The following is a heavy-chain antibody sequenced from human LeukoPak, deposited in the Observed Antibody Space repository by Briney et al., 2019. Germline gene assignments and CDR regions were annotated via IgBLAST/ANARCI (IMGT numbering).Heavy chain of an antibody. J-gene: IGHJ6*03. Sequence: ASVKVSCKASGYTFTSYDINWVRQATGQGLGWMGWMNPNSGNTGYAQKFQGRVTMTRNTSISTAYMELSSLRSEDTAVYYCARGASSLWFGELLDYYYYYMDVWGKGTTVTVSS. V-gene: IGHV1-8*01. CDR3: ARGASSLWFGELLDYYYYYMDV. CDR1: GYTFTSYD. CDR2: MNPNSGNT. D-gene: IGHD3-10*01.